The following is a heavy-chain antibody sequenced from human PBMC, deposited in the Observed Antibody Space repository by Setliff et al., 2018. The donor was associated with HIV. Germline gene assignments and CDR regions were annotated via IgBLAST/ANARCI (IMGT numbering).Heavy chain of an antibody. CDR3: ARDIGGYWDYHYYMDV. CDR1: GYMFSSYG. D-gene: IGHD3-22*01. V-gene: IGHV1-2*02. Sequence: ASVKVSCKTSGYMFSSYGISWVRQAPGQGLEWMGWINPNSGGTQYAQKFQGRVTMTRDTSISTGSMELSRLRSDDTAVYYCARDIGGYWDYHYYMDVWGKGTTVTVSS. J-gene: IGHJ6*03. CDR2: INPNSGGT.